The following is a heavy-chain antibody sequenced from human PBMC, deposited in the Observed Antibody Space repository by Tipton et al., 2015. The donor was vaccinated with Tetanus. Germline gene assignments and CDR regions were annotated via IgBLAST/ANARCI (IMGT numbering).Heavy chain of an antibody. D-gene: IGHD1/OR15-1a*01. J-gene: IGHJ3*02. CDR2: VHYTGKD. CDR3: ARIGWPENNKPGFDI. CDR1: GFTFSDYA. Sequence: LRLSCTASGFTFSDYAMNWVRQRPGRGLEWVGYVHYTGKDNYNPSLRSRVTLSVDTSKNQFSLQMSSVTAADTAVYYCARIGWPENNKPGFDIWGQGTMVTVSS. V-gene: IGHV4-59*13.